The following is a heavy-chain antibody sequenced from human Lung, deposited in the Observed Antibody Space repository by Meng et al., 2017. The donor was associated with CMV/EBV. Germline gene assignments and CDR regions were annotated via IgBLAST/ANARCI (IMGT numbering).Heavy chain of an antibody. CDR3: AKFYCTNTVGYEAPGIDY. J-gene: IGHJ4*02. D-gene: IGHD2-8*01. V-gene: IGHV3-30*02. CDR1: GSIFSTYG. Sequence: GESLKISCAASGSIFSTYGMNWVRQAPGKGLEWVAFIQDGGSYTNYADSVKGRFTISRENSKNTLYFQMNSLRDEDTAEYYCAKFYCTNTVGYEAPGIDYWXQGTLVTVSS. CDR2: IQDGGSYT.